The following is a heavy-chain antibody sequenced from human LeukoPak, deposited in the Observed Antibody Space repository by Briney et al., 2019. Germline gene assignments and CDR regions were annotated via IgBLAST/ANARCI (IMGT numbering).Heavy chain of an antibody. D-gene: IGHD6-13*01. CDR1: GFDFSGYA. CDR2: ISSSSSTI. CDR3: ARARRYRSSWYHDY. J-gene: IGHJ4*02. Sequence: AGGSLRLSCAASGFDFSGYAMSWVRQAPGKGLDWVSYISSSSSTIYYADSVKGRFTISRDNANNSLYLQMNSLRDEDTAVYYCARARRYRSSWYHDYWGQGSLVTVSS. V-gene: IGHV3-48*02.